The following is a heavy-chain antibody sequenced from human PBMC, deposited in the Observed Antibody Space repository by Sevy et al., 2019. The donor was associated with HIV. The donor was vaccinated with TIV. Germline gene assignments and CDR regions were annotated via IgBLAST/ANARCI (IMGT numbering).Heavy chain of an antibody. CDR2: IRSKANSYAT. CDR1: GFTFSGSA. J-gene: IGHJ6*02. D-gene: IGHD3-16*02. CDR3: TRQMVTFGGVIVYYYGMDV. V-gene: IGHV3-73*01. Sequence: GGSLRLSCAASGFTFSGSAMHWVRQASGKGLEWVGRIRSKANSYATAYAASVKGRFTISREDSKNTAYLQMNSLKTEDTAVYYCTRQMVTFGGVIVYYYGMDVWGQGTTVTVSS.